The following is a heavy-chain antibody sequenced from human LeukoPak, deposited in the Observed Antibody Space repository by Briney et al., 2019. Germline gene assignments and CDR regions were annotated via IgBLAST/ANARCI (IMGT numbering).Heavy chain of an antibody. Sequence: GGSLRLSCTASGFIFNTYSMNWVRQAPGKGLEWVSYVSSSNRTIYYAGSVKGRFTISRDNAKNSLYLQMNSLSAEDTAVYYCARDLGLYDYGGNIDFWGQGTLVTVSS. J-gene: IGHJ4*02. CDR1: GFIFNTYS. D-gene: IGHD4-23*01. CDR2: VSSSNRTI. CDR3: ARDLGLYDYGGNIDF. V-gene: IGHV3-48*04.